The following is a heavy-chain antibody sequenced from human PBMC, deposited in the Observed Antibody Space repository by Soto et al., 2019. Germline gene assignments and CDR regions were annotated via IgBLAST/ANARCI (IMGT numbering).Heavy chain of an antibody. J-gene: IGHJ4*02. Sequence: PGGSLRLSCAASGFTFSDYYLSWIRQAPGKGLEWVSYISSSGSYTNYADSVKGRFTISRDNAENSLFLQKNSLRAEDTGVYYCGREPFSSGINNWGQGTQVTVSS. CDR3: GREPFSSGINN. D-gene: IGHD3-10*01. V-gene: IGHV3-11*06. CDR1: GFTFSDYY. CDR2: ISSSGSYT.